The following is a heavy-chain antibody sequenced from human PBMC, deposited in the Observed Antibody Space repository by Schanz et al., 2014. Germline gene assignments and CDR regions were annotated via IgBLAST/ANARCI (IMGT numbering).Heavy chain of an antibody. D-gene: IGHD3-10*01. CDR1: GFTFSTHA. CDR2: VSSDGNND. V-gene: IGHV3-30*18. Sequence: VQLVESGGGLVQPGGSLRLSCAASGFTFSTHAMHWVRQAPGTRLEWVALVSSDGNNDYYTDSVKGRFTISRDNTKNAVQLQMNRLRAEDTADYYCAKHHSVRRVICLNCFDSWGQGTLVTVSS. J-gene: IGHJ5*01. CDR3: AKHHSVRRVICLNCFDS.